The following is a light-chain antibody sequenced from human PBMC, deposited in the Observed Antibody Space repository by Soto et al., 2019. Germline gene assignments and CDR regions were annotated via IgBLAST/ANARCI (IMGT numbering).Light chain of an antibody. CDR2: DAS. V-gene: IGKV1-5*01. Sequence: DIQMTQSPSTLSASVGDRVTITCRASQSISNWLAWYQQKPGKAPKLLIYDASSLDSRVPSRFSGSGSGTEFTHTISSLQPDDFATYYCQQYNSYPYTFGQGTKVEIK. CDR1: QSISNW. CDR3: QQYNSYPYT. J-gene: IGKJ2*01.